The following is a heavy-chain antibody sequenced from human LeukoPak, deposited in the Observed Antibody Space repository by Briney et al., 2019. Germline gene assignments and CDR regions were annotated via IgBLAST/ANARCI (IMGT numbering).Heavy chain of an antibody. Sequence: PSETLFLTCTVSGGSISSGGYYWSWIRQHPGKGLEWIGYIYYSGSTYYNPSLKSRVTISVDTSKNQFSLKLSSVTAADTAVYYCARYSYGSRRWFDPWGQGTLVTVSS. D-gene: IGHD5-18*01. CDR2: IYYSGST. V-gene: IGHV4-31*03. J-gene: IGHJ5*02. CDR1: GGSISSGGYY. CDR3: ARYSYGSRRWFDP.